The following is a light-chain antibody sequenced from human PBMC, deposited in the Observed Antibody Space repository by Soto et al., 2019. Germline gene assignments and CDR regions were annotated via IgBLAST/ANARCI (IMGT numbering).Light chain of an antibody. CDR2: DVS. CDR3: GSFAGGNTYV. CDR1: SSDVGGYNY. Sequence: QSALNQPASVSGSPGQSIAISCTGTSSDVGGYNYVSWYQHHPGKAPKLMIFDVSNRPSGVSNRFSGSKSGNTASLTISGLQTEDEADYYCGSFAGGNTYVFGAGTKVTVL. V-gene: IGLV2-14*03. J-gene: IGLJ1*01.